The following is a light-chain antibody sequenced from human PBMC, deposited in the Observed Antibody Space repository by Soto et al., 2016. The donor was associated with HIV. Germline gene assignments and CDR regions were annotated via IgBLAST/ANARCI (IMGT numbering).Light chain of an antibody. Sequence: DIQMTQSPSSLSASVGDRVTITCRASQGIGGFLNWYQQIPGKAPNLLIYDASTLQSGVPSRFSGSGSGTDFTLIISSLQPEDFATYYCQQSYNTPRTFGQGTKVEI. J-gene: IGKJ1*01. CDR2: DAS. CDR1: QGIGGF. V-gene: IGKV1-39*01. CDR3: QQSYNTPRT.